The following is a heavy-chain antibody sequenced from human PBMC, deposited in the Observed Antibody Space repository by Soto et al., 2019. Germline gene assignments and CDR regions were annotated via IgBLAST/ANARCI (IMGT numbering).Heavy chain of an antibody. CDR2: ISSSSSYI. CDR3: ARVRSSSYGLHV. J-gene: IGHJ6*02. V-gene: IGHV3-21*01. Sequence: EVQLVESGGGLVKPGGSLSLSCAASGFTFSSYSMNWVRQAPGKGLEWVSSISSSSSYIYYADSVKGRFTISRDNAKNSLYLQMNSLRAGVTAVYYGARVRSSSYGLHVWGQGTTVTVSS. D-gene: IGHD6-13*01. CDR1: GFTFSSYS.